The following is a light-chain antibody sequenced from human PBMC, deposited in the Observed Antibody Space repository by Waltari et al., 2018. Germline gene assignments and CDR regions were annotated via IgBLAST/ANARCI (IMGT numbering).Light chain of an antibody. CDR1: QTLLHGNGYNY. J-gene: IGKJ1*01. V-gene: IGKV2-28*01. CDR3: MQALQTPRT. Sequence: DIVMTQSPLSLPVTPGSPDPISCRLSQTLLHGNGYNYLDWYLQNPGQSPQLLIYLTSKRASGVPDRFSGSGSGTDFTLKISRVEAEDVGVYYCMQALQTPRTFGQGTKVEIK. CDR2: LTS.